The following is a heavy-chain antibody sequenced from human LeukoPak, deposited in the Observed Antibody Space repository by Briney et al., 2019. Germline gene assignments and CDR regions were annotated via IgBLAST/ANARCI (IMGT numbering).Heavy chain of an antibody. CDR2: ISSNGGST. D-gene: IGHD6-13*01. V-gene: IGHV3-64*01. CDR3: ARSSIAAEIDY. CDR1: GFTFSSYA. J-gene: IGHJ4*02. Sequence: GGSLRLSCAASGFTFSSYAMHWVRQAPGKGLEYVSAISSNGGSTYYANSVKGRFTISRDNSKNTLYLQMNSLRAEDTAVYYCARSSIAAEIDYWGQGTLVTVSS.